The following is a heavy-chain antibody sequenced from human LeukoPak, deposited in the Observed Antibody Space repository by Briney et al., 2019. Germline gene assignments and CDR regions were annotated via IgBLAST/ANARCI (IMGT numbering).Heavy chain of an antibody. CDR2: INSDGSST. Sequence: GGSLRLSCAASGFNFDDYEMTWVRQAPGKGLVWVSRINSDGSSTTYADSVKGRFTISRDNAKNTLYLQMNSLRAEDTAVYYCATALDTAMAYDAFNIWGQGTMVTVSS. D-gene: IGHD5-18*01. CDR1: GFNFDDYE. CDR3: ATALDTAMAYDAFNI. J-gene: IGHJ3*02. V-gene: IGHV3-74*01.